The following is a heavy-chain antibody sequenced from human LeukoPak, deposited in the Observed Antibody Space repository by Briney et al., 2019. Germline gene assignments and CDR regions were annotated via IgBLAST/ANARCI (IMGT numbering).Heavy chain of an antibody. CDR1: GGSISSGGYY. J-gene: IGHJ3*02. D-gene: IGHD3-3*01. CDR3: ARGYDFWSGYLDAFDI. Sequence: SETLSLTCTVSGGSISSGGYYWSWIRQPPGKGLEWIGYIYHSGSTYYNPSLKSRVTISVDRSKNQFSLKLSSVTAADTAVYYCARGYDFWSGYLDAFDIWGQGTMVTVSS. V-gene: IGHV4-30-2*01. CDR2: IYHSGST.